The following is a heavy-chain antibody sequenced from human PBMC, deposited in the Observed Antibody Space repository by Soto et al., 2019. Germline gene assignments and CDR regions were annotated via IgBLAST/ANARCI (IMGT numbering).Heavy chain of an antibody. Sequence: LRLSCAASGFTFSSYAMSWVRQAPGKGLEWVSAISGSGGSTYYADSVKGRFTISRDNSKNTLYLQMNSLRAEDTAVYYCAKASIAALGYYYYYMDVWGKGTTVTV. D-gene: IGHD6-13*01. V-gene: IGHV3-23*01. J-gene: IGHJ6*03. CDR1: GFTFSSYA. CDR2: ISGSGGST. CDR3: AKASIAALGYYYYYMDV.